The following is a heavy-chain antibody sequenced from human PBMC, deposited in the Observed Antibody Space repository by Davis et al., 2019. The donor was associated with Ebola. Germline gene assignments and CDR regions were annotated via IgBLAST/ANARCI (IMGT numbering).Heavy chain of an antibody. CDR1: GGSISSYY. V-gene: IGHV4-39*01. CDR3: ARWSSWWRGWWFDP. J-gene: IGHJ5*02. Sequence: MPSETLSLTCTVSGGSISSYYWGWIRQPPGKGLEWIGSIYYSGSTYYNPSLKSRVTISVDTSKNQFSLKLSSVTAADTAVYYCARWSSWWRGWWFDPWGQGTLVTVSS. D-gene: IGHD2-15*01. CDR2: IYYSGST.